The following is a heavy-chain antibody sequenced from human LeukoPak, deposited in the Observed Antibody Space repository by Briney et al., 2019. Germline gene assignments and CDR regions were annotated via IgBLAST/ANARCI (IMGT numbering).Heavy chain of an antibody. D-gene: IGHD2-8*01. CDR2: ISGSGGST. CDR1: GFTFSSYG. J-gene: IGHJ4*02. Sequence: GGSLRLSCAASGFTFSSYGMSWVRQAPGKGLEWVSAISGSGGSTYYADSVKGRFTISRDNSKNTLYLQMNSLRAEDTAVYYCAKRSRAYCTNGVCYEYYFDYWGQGTLVTVSS. CDR3: AKRSRAYCTNGVCYEYYFDY. V-gene: IGHV3-23*01.